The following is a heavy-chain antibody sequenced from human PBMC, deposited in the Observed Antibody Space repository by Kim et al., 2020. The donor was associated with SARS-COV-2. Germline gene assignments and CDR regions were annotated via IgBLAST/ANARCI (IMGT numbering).Heavy chain of an antibody. CDR3: ARGDKRYYDYVWGSYPSPAPRAKRRYGMDV. D-gene: IGHD3-16*01. J-gene: IGHJ6*02. CDR2: INHSGST. Sequence: SETLSLTCAVYGGSFSGYYWSWIRQPPGKGLEWIGEINHSGSTNYNPSLKSRVTISVDTSKNQFSLKLSSVTAADTAVYYCARGDKRYYDYVWGSYPSPAPRAKRRYGMDVWGQGTTVTVSS. V-gene: IGHV4-34*01. CDR1: GGSFSGYY.